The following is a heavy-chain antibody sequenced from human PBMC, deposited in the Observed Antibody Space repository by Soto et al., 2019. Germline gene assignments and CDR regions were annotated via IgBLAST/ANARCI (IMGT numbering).Heavy chain of an antibody. CDR2: ISPDGSGE. CDR1: GFSFEIYW. Sequence: HPGGSLRLSCAASGFSFEIYWMGWVRQAPGKGLEWVANISPDGSGEYYLDSVKGRFTISRDNAKNTLYLQMNSLRAEDTAVYYCASGYGEHCDYWGQGTLVTVSS. J-gene: IGHJ4*02. V-gene: IGHV3-7*01. CDR3: ASGYGEHCDY. D-gene: IGHD4-17*01.